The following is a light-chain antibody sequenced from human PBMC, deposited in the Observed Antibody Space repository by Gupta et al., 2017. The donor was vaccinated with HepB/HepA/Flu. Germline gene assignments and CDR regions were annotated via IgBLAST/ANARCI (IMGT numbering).Light chain of an antibody. Sequence: VVMTQSPLFLPVTLGQPASISCRSSQSLVHSNGNTFLNWFHQRPGQSPRRLIYRGSNRDSGVPDRFSGSGSGTDFTLKISRVEAEDVGIYCCGQGKPCPISFGRGTKVEIK. CDR3: GQGKPCPIS. V-gene: IGKV2-30*02. J-gene: IGKJ4*01. CDR1: QSLVHSNGNTF. CDR2: RGS.